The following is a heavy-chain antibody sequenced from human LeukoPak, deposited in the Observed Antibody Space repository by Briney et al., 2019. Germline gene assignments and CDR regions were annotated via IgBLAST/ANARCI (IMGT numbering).Heavy chain of an antibody. V-gene: IGHV4-4*02. CDR2: THHNGNT. Sequence: SETLSLTCAVSGGSITSINWWNWVRQAPGKGLEWIGETHHNGNTNYNPSLKSRISISVDTSKNQFSLRLSSVTAADTAMYYCATFSLVVVSPYDAFDIWGQGTMVTVSS. CDR3: ATFSLVVVSPYDAFDI. CDR1: GGSITSINW. D-gene: IGHD2-15*01. J-gene: IGHJ3*02.